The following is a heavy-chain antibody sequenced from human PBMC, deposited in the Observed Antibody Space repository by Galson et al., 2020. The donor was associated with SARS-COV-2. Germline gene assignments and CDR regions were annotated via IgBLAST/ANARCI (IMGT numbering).Heavy chain of an antibody. D-gene: IGHD1-26*01. CDR1: GFKFSSYA. CDR3: AKEGEWELLAAFDI. Sequence: GESLKISCAASGFKFSSYAMSWVRQAPGKGLEWVSGISASGATTYYADSVKGRFTTSRDNSKKNLYLQMNSLRAQDTAVYYCAKEGEWELLAAFDIGGQGTMVTVSS. J-gene: IGHJ3*02. V-gene: IGHV3-23*01. CDR2: ISASGATT.